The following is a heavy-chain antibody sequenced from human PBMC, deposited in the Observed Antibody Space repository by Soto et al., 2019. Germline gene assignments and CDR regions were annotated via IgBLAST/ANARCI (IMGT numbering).Heavy chain of an antibody. J-gene: IGHJ5*02. CDR2: INSDGSST. Sequence: GGSLRLSCAASGFTFSSYWMHWVRQAPGKGLVWVSRINSDGSSTSYADSVKDRFTISRDNAKNTLYLQMNSLRAEDTAVYYCARARVYGDYVYNWFDPWGQGTLVTVSS. V-gene: IGHV3-74*01. D-gene: IGHD4-17*01. CDR3: ARARVYGDYVYNWFDP. CDR1: GFTFSSYW.